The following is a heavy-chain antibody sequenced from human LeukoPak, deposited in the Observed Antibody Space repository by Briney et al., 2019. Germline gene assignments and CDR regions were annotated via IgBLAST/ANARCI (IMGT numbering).Heavy chain of an antibody. J-gene: IGHJ3*02. D-gene: IGHD2-21*02. V-gene: IGHV3-48*03. CDR1: GFTFSSYK. CDR2: ISSSGSTI. Sequence: PGGSLRLSCAASGFTFSSYKMNWVRQAPGKGLEWVSYISSSGSTIYYADSVKGRFTISRDNAKNSLYQQMNSLRAEDTAVYYCARDKTYCGGDCARAFDIWGQGTMVTVSS. CDR3: ARDKTYCGGDCARAFDI.